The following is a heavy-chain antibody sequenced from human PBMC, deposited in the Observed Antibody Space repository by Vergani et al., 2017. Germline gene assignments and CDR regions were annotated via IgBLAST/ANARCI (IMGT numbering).Heavy chain of an antibody. J-gene: IGHJ4*02. CDR1: EYSFGNYW. V-gene: IGHV5-51*01. D-gene: IGHD1-1*01. Sequence: EVELVQSGPEMRKPGESLKISCKGSEYSFGNYWIGWVRQMPGKGLEWMGIIYPADSDTRYSPSFQGQVTISADKSISTAFLQWGSRKASDTALYYCARHTTYTDSWGQGTLVTVSS. CDR3: ARHTTYTDS. CDR2: IYPADSDT.